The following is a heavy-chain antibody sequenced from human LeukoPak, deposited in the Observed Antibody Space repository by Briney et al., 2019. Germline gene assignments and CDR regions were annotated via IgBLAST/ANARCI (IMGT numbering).Heavy chain of an antibody. D-gene: IGHD3-16*01. CDR2: IYYSGST. V-gene: IGHV4-59*01. Sequence: NSSETLSLTCAVSGGSFSSYYWSWIRQPPGKGLEWIGYIYYSGSTNYNPSLKSRVTISVDPSKNQFSRKLSSVTAADTAVYYCAKNHYDYVGGGARLNWFDPWGRGTLVTVSA. CDR3: AKNHYDYVGGGARLNWFDP. J-gene: IGHJ5*02. CDR1: GGSFSSYY.